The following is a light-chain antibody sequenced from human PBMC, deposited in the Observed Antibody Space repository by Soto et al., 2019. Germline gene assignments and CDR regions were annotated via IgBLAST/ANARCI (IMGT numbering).Light chain of an antibody. CDR3: QHYDSLRLT. CDR1: QDINSY. J-gene: IGKJ4*01. V-gene: IGKV1-33*01. Sequence: DIQMTQSPSSLSASVGDRVTITWQASQDINSYLNWFQQKPGKAPKVLIYDASNLKTGVPSRFSGSGSGTHYTFTISSLQPEDIATYYCQHYDSLRLTFGGGTKVDI. CDR2: DAS.